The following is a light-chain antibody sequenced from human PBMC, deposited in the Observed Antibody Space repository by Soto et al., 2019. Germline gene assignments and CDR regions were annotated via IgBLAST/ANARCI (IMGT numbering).Light chain of an antibody. V-gene: IGKV3-20*01. CDR3: QQYGSSGT. CDR2: GAS. CDR1: QSVGTF. Sequence: EVVLTQTPGTLSLSPGGRASLSCRASQSVGTFLAWYQQRSGQAPRLLIYGASNRATGIPDRFSGSGSGTDFTLTISRLEPEDFAVYYCQQYGSSGTFGQGTKVDIK. J-gene: IGKJ1*01.